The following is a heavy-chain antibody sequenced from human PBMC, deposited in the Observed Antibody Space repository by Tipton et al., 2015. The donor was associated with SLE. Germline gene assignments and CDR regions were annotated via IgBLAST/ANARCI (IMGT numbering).Heavy chain of an antibody. CDR3: VHRGHGVGV. CDR1: GGAISSGGYY. J-gene: IGHJ6*02. CDR2: IHTSGST. D-gene: IGHD3-3*01. Sequence: TLSLTCAVSGGAISSGGYYWSLIRQTAGKGLEWIWHIHTSGSTNFNPSLKSRVTISVQTSRNQFSLRMSSVTAADTAVSYCVHRGHGVGVWGQGTTVTVSS. V-gene: IGHV4-61*09.